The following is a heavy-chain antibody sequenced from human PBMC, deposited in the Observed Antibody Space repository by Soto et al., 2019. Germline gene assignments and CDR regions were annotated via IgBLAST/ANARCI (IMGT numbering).Heavy chain of an antibody. J-gene: IGHJ4*02. CDR2: IIPILGIA. CDR1: GGTFSSYT. V-gene: IGHV1-69*08. Sequence: QVQLVQSGAEVKKPGSSVKVSCKASGGTFSSYTISWVRQAPGQGLEWMGRIIPILGIANYAQKFQGRVTITADKSTSTAYMELSSLRSEDTAVYYCARDPHNYYDSSGYDYWGQGTLVTVSS. CDR3: ARDPHNYYDSSGYDY. D-gene: IGHD3-22*01.